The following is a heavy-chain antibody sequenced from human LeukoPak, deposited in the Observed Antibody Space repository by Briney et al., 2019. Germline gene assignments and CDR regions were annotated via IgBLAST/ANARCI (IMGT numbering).Heavy chain of an antibody. J-gene: IGHJ4*02. V-gene: IGHV3-7*01. Sequence: PGGSLRLSCVGSGFTFNNNWMSWVRQAPGKGLEWVANIKQDGSEKYYVDSVKGRFTIFRDNAKNSLSLQMNSLRVEDSGVYYCARDKYYDRYFDSWGQGTLVTVSS. CDR2: IKQDGSEK. D-gene: IGHD3-22*01. CDR1: GFTFNNNW. CDR3: ARDKYYDRYFDS.